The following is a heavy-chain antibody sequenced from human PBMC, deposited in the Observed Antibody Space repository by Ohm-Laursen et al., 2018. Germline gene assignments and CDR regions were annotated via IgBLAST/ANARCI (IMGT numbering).Heavy chain of an antibody. D-gene: IGHD3-10*01. J-gene: IGHJ4*02. CDR1: GFTFSTYW. Sequence: SLRLSCAASGFTFSTYWMNWFRQAPGKGLESVASINQDGSEKYFVDSVRGRFTIYRDNAKNSLYLQMNSLRAEDAAVYYCVRDRRGGSKELRAGGQGALVTVSS. V-gene: IGHV3-7*01. CDR3: VRDRRGGSKELRA. CDR2: INQDGSEK.